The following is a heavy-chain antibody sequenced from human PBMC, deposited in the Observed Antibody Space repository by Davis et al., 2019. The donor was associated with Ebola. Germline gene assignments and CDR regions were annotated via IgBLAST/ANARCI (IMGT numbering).Heavy chain of an antibody. J-gene: IGHJ6*02. V-gene: IGHV4-34*01. CDR3: ARFTARWLSGMDV. CDR2: INHSGST. D-gene: IGHD5-12*01. CDR1: GGSFSGYY. Sequence: PGGSLRLSCAVYGGSFSGYYWSWIRQPPGKGLEWIGEINHSGSTNYNPSLKSRVTISVDTSKNQFSLKLSSVTAADTAVYYCARFTARWLSGMDVWGQGTTVTVSS.